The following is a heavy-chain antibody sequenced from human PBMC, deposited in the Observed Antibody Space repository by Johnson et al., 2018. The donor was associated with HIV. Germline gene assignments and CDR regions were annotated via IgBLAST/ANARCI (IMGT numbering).Heavy chain of an antibody. CDR2: IYSGGYT. Sequence: VQLVESGGGLVQPGGSLRLSCAASGFSVSDKYMTWVRQAPGKGLEWVSLIYSGGYTYYADAVKGRFTISRDNSKNTLYLQMNSLRAEATAVYYCARSRRGWGEWDAFDIWGQGTMVTVSS. CDR1: GFSVSDKY. CDR3: ARSRRGWGEWDAFDI. V-gene: IGHV3-66*01. J-gene: IGHJ3*02. D-gene: IGHD6-19*01.